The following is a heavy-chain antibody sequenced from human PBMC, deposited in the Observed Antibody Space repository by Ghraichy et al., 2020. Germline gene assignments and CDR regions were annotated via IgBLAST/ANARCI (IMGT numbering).Heavy chain of an antibody. V-gene: IGHV3-21*01. J-gene: IGHJ4*02. CDR1: GFTFSSYS. Sequence: GGSLRLSCAASGFTFSSYSMNWVRQAPGKGLEWVSSISSSSSYIYYADSVKGRFTISRDNAKNSLYLQMNSLRAEDTAVYYCARPIGVATITLDLDYWGQGTLVTVSS. CDR3: ARPIGVATITLDLDY. D-gene: IGHD5-24*01. CDR2: ISSSSSYI.